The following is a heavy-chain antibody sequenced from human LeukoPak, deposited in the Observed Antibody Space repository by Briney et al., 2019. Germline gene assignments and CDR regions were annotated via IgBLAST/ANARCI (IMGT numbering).Heavy chain of an antibody. J-gene: IGHJ4*02. V-gene: IGHV4-39*07. D-gene: IGHD3-10*01. CDR1: GGSISSSSYY. Sequence: SETLSLTCTVSGGSISSSSYYWGWIRQPPGKGLEWIGSIYYSGSTYYNPSLKSRVTISVDTSKNQFSLKLSSVTAADTAVYYCARDGGWFGELFYFDYWGQGTLVTVSS. CDR3: ARDGGWFGELFYFDY. CDR2: IYYSGST.